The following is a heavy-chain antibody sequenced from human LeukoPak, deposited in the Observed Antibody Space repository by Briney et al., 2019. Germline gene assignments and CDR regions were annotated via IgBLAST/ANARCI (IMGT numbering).Heavy chain of an antibody. D-gene: IGHD2-15*01. J-gene: IGHJ3*02. V-gene: IGHV1-2*04. Sequence: ASVKVSCKASGYTFTGYYMHWVRQAPGQGLEWMGWINPNSGGTNYAQKFQGCVTMTRDTSISTAYMELSRLRSDDTAVYYCARVTDPLSPYCSGGSCDPGAFDIWGQGTMVTVSS. CDR1: GYTFTGYY. CDR2: INPNSGGT. CDR3: ARVTDPLSPYCSGGSCDPGAFDI.